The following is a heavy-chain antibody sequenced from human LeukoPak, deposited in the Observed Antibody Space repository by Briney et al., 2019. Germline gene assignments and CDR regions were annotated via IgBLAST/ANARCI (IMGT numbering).Heavy chain of an antibody. CDR3: ARIYYDSSGYHLGFDY. V-gene: IGHV3-21*01. D-gene: IGHD3-22*01. CDR1: AFTFSDYT. Sequence: GGSLRLSCSASAFTFSDYTMIWVRQAPGKGLEWVSCITTGSTYIYYADSVKGRFTISRDNSKKTLYLQMNSLRAEDTAVYYCARIYYDSSGYHLGFDYWGQGTLVTVSS. J-gene: IGHJ4*02. CDR2: ITTGSTYI.